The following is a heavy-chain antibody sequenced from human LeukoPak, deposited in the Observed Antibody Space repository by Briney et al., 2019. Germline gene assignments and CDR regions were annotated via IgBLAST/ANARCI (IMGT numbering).Heavy chain of an antibody. D-gene: IGHD3-10*01. Sequence: SVKVSCKASGGTFSSYAISWVRQAPGQGVEWMGGIIPIFGTANYAQKFQGRVTITADESTSTAYMELSSLRSDDTAVYYCARPRVEIRFDYYGSGGLQKPLDYWGEGALVTVSS. CDR1: GGTFSSYA. J-gene: IGHJ4*02. CDR3: ARPRVEIRFDYYGSGGLQKPLDY. CDR2: IIPIFGTA. V-gene: IGHV1-69*01.